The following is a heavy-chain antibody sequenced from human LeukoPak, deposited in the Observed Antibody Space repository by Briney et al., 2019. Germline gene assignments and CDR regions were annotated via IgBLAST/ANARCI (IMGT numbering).Heavy chain of an antibody. Sequence: GGSLRLSCTASGFTFGDYAMSWVRQAPGKGLEWVGFIRSKAYGGTTEYAASVKGRFTISRDDSKSIAYLQMNSLKTEDTAVYYCTRVFRRGLYYYYYMDVWVKGTTVTVSS. CDR2: IRSKAYGGTT. J-gene: IGHJ6*03. V-gene: IGHV3-49*04. CDR3: TRVFRRGLYYYYYMDV. CDR1: GFTFGDYA.